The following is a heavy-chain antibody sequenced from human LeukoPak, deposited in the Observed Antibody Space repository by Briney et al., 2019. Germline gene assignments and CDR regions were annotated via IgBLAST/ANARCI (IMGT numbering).Heavy chain of an antibody. CDR1: GFTFTRSA. D-gene: IGHD3-3*02. J-gene: IGHJ4*02. CDR2: IVVGSGNT. V-gene: IGHV1-58*01. CDR3: AAVRGIIDY. Sequence: SVKVSCKASGFTFTRSAVHWVRQARGQRLEWIGWIVVGSGNTNYAQKFHERVTITRDMSTSTAYMGLSSLRSEDTAVYYCAAVRGIIDYWGQGTLVTVSS.